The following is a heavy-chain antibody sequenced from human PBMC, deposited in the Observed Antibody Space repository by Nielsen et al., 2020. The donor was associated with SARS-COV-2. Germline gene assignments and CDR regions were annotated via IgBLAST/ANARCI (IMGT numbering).Heavy chain of an antibody. V-gene: IGHV3-21*06. D-gene: IGHD6-25*01. J-gene: IGHJ2*01. CDR1: GFRFTSYS. CDR3: ARDQDGGAATSNFYFDL. Sequence: GGSLTLSCAASGFRFTSYSMNWVRQAPGKGLEWVASITMSGAYMYYADSVRGRFTVSRDNAENSLYLQMSSLRDGDTAVYYCARDQDGGAATSNFYFDLWGRGTLVIVSS. CDR2: ITMSGAYM.